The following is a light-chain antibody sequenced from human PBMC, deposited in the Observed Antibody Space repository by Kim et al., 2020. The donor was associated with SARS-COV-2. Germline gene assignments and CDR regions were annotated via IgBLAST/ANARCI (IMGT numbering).Light chain of an antibody. CDR1: QSGSSL. Sequence: FSPVEKAPLSCRASQSGSSLFALSPQKPGQATRPLIYDASNRATGIPARFSGIGSGTGFTLTISRLEPVDFAIYFRQQRSHWITFRQGTRLGIK. CDR2: DAS. CDR3: QQRSHWIT. J-gene: IGKJ5*01. V-gene: IGKV3-11*01.